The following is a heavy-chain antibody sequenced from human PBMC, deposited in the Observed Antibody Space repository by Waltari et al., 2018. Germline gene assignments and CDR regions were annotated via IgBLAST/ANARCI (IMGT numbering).Heavy chain of an antibody. D-gene: IGHD3-10*01. V-gene: IGHV3-74*01. CDR2: IDMDGTPK. Sequence: EVQLVESGGGLVEPGGSLRLSCTASGFSFRHYWMHWVRQAPGRGLESVSLIDMDGTPKFYADSVKGRFTISRDNPRDTLCLQMNSLRPEDTAVYYCARDNRGSIDYWGQGALVTVSS. CDR1: GFSFRHYW. CDR3: ARDNRGSIDY. J-gene: IGHJ4*02.